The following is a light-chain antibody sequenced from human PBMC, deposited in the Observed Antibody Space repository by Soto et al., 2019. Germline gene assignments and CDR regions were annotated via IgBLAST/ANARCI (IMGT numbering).Light chain of an antibody. CDR3: QQYGRSPIT. CDR1: QSVTRDY. V-gene: IGKV3-20*01. J-gene: IGKJ5*01. CDR2: GAS. Sequence: EIVLTQSPYTLSFSPGGRATLSCRASQSVTRDYLGWYQQTPGQAPRLLIFGASSRATGIPDRFTGSGSGTDFTLTISRVEPEDFAVYYCQQYGRSPITFGQGTRLEIK.